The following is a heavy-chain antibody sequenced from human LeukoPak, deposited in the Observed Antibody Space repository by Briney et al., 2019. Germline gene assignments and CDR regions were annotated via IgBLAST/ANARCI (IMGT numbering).Heavy chain of an antibody. Sequence: GGSLRLSCAASGFTFRSYWMSWVRQAPGKGLEWVANINQDGSVKYYVDSVKGRFTISRDNAKSSLYVQMNSLRDEDTAVYYCARVGYSGWNLEYWGQGTLVTVSS. CDR2: INQDGSVK. D-gene: IGHD5-12*01. CDR1: GFTFRSYW. CDR3: ARVGYSGWNLEY. J-gene: IGHJ4*02. V-gene: IGHV3-7*01.